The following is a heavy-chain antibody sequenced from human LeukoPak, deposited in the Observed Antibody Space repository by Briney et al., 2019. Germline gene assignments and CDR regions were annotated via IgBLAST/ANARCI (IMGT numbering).Heavy chain of an antibody. CDR2: FSGSGGNT. Sequence: PGGSLRLSCAASGFTFSSYAMSWVRQAPGKGLEWVSAFSGSGGNTYYADSVKGRFTISRDNSKNTLYLQMNSLRAEDTAVYYCAKDALTYSSSWYYFDYWGQGTLVTVSS. D-gene: IGHD6-13*01. V-gene: IGHV3-23*01. J-gene: IGHJ4*02. CDR3: AKDALTYSSSWYYFDY. CDR1: GFTFSSYA.